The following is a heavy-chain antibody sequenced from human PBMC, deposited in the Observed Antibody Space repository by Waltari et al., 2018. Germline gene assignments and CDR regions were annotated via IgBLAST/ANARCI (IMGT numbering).Heavy chain of an antibody. Sequence: QVQLVESGGGVVQPGGSLRLSCAASGFTFSSYGMHWVRQAPGKGLEWVAFIRYDGSNKYYADSVKGRFTISRDNSKNTLYLQMNSLRAEDTAVYYCAKKRGSGSYYDAFDIWGQGTMVTVSS. J-gene: IGHJ3*02. CDR3: AKKRGSGSYYDAFDI. V-gene: IGHV3-30*02. D-gene: IGHD1-26*01. CDR1: GFTFSSYG. CDR2: IRYDGSNK.